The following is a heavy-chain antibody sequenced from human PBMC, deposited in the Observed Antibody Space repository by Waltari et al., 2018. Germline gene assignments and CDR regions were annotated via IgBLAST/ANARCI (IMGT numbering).Heavy chain of an antibody. D-gene: IGHD2-2*01. Sequence: QVQLQESGPGLVKPSETLSLTCTVSGGSISSYYWSWIRQPAGKGLEWIGRIYTSGSTNYNPSLKSRVTMSVDTSKNQFSLKLSSVTAADTAVYYCARDVSHHCSSTSCVRAGRGSFDYYYYYMDVWGKGTTVTISS. J-gene: IGHJ6*03. V-gene: IGHV4-4*07. CDR1: GGSISSYY. CDR3: ARDVSHHCSSTSCVRAGRGSFDYYYYYMDV. CDR2: IYTSGST.